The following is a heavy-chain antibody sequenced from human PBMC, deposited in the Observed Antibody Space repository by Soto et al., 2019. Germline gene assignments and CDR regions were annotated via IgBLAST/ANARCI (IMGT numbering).Heavy chain of an antibody. J-gene: IGHJ4*02. CDR2: IIPIFGTA. Sequence: GASVKVSCKASGGTFSSYAISWVRQAPGQGLEWMGGIIPIFGTANYAQKFQGRVTITADESTSTAYMELSSLRSEDTALYYCAKDNIAVAGMLYYFDYWGQGTLVTVSS. CDR1: GGTFSSYA. V-gene: IGHV1-69*13. CDR3: AKDNIAVAGMLYYFDY. D-gene: IGHD6-19*01.